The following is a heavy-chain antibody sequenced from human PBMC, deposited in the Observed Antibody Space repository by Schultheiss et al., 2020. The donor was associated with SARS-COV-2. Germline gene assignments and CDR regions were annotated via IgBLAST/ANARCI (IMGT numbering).Heavy chain of an antibody. V-gene: IGHV3-33*08. CDR1: GFTFSNYG. CDR3: ARDPRGIAAAGSPNDY. CDR2: IWYDGSNK. J-gene: IGHJ4*02. Sequence: GGSLRLSCAASGFTFSNYGMHWVRQAPGKGLEWVAVIWYDGSNKYYADSVKGRFTISRDNSKNSLYLQMNSLRAEDTAVYYCARDPRGIAAAGSPNDYWGQGTLVTVSS. D-gene: IGHD6-13*01.